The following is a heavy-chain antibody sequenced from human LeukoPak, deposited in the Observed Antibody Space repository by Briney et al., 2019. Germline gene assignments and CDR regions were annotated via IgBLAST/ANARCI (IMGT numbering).Heavy chain of an antibody. CDR1: GGTFSSYA. D-gene: IGHD3-10*01. J-gene: IGHJ4*02. CDR3: ARGIRGVSPYYFDY. Sequence: SVKVSCKTSGGTFSSYAISWVRQAPGQGLEWMGGIIPIFGTANYAQKFQGRVTITADESTSTAYMELSSLRSEDTAVYYCARGIRGVSPYYFDYWGQGTLVTVSS. CDR2: IIPIFGTA. V-gene: IGHV1-69*13.